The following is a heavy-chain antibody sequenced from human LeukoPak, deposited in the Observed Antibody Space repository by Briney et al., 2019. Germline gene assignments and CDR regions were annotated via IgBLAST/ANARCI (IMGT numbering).Heavy chain of an antibody. CDR1: GFTFSSYS. Sequence: PGGSLRLSCAASGFTFSSYSMNWVRQAPGKGLEWVSYISSSSSTIYYADSVKGRFTISRDDAKNSLYLQMNSLRAEDTAVYYCASPNSSSPGVDAFDIWGQGTMVTVSS. CDR2: ISSSSSTI. V-gene: IGHV3-48*01. J-gene: IGHJ3*02. D-gene: IGHD6-6*01. CDR3: ASPNSSSPGVDAFDI.